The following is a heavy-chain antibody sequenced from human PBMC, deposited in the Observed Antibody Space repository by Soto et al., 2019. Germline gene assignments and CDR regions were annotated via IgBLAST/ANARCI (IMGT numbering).Heavy chain of an antibody. CDR3: ARDPSSGWYQVGPLDY. D-gene: IGHD6-19*01. CDR1: GFTFSTYG. CDR2: ISYDGSNI. Sequence: QVQLVESGGGVVQPGRSLRLSCAASGFTFSTYGMHWVRQAPGKGLEWVSDISYDGSNIYYADSVKGRFTISRDNSKNTLYLHMNSLRAEDTAVYYCARDPSSGWYQVGPLDYWGQGTQVTIS. V-gene: IGHV3-30-3*01. J-gene: IGHJ4*02.